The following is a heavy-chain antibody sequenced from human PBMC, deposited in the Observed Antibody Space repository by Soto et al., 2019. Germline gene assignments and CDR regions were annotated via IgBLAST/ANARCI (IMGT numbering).Heavy chain of an antibody. CDR2: ISGSGGST. Sequence: GSLRLSCAASGFTFSSYAMSWVRQAPGKGLEWVSAISGSGGSTYYADSVKGRFTISRDNSKNTLYLQMNSLRAEDTAVYYCAGGRVVVPAAVMFNCLDPWGQGALVTVSS. CDR3: AGGRVVVPAAVMFNCLDP. J-gene: IGHJ5*02. D-gene: IGHD2-2*01. CDR1: GFTFSSYA. V-gene: IGHV3-23*01.